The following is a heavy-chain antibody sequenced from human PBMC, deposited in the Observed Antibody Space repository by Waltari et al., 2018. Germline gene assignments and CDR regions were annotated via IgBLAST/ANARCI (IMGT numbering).Heavy chain of an antibody. CDR1: GGSFSGYY. CDR2: INHSGST. D-gene: IGHD6-19*01. J-gene: IGHJ6*03. Sequence: QVQLQQWGAGLLKPSETLSLTCAVYGGSFSGYYWSWIRQPPGKGLEWIGEINHSGSTNYNPSLKSRVTISVDTAKNQFSLKLSSVTAADTAVYYCARVLAVAGRKYYYYMDVWGKGTTVTVSS. CDR3: ARVLAVAGRKYYYYMDV. V-gene: IGHV4-34*01.